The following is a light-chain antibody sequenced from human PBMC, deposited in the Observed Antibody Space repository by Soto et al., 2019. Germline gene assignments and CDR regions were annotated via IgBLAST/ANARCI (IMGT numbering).Light chain of an antibody. Sequence: EIVLTQSPATLSLSPGERATLSCRASRSVSFYLAWYQQKPGQAPRLLIYDASNRATGIPARFSGSGSGTDFTLTISSLEPEDFAVYFCQQRSYWPHTFGQGTKLEIK. J-gene: IGKJ2*01. V-gene: IGKV3-11*01. CDR1: RSVSFY. CDR3: QQRSYWPHT. CDR2: DAS.